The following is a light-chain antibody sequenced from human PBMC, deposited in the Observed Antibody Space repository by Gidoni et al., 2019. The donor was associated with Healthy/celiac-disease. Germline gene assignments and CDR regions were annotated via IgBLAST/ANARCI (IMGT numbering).Light chain of an antibody. V-gene: IGKV1-9*01. CDR3: QQLNSYPIT. J-gene: IGKJ4*01. CDR2: AAS. CDR1: QGISSY. Sequence: IQLTQSPSFLSASVGDRVTIPCRASQGISSYLAWYQQTPGKAPKLLIYAASTLQSGVPSRFSGSGSGTEFTLTISSLQPEDFATYYCQQLNSYPITFGGGTKVEIK.